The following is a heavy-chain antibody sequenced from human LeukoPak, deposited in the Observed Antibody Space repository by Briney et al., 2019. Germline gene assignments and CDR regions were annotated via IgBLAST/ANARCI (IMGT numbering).Heavy chain of an antibody. CDR2: ISSSGSTI. D-gene: IGHD3-10*02. V-gene: IGHV3-48*04. J-gene: IGHJ6*04. Sequence: GGSLRLSCAASGFTFSNSGMNWVRQAPGKGLEWVSYISSSGSTIYYADSVKGRFTISRDNAKNSLYLQMNSLRAEDTAVYYCAELGITMIGGVWGKGTTVTISS. CDR1: GFTFSNSG. CDR3: AELGITMIGGV.